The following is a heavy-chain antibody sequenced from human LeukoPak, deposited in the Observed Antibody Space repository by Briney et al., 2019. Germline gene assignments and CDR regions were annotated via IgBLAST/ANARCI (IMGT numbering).Heavy chain of an antibody. V-gene: IGHV4-39*07. CDR2: IYYSGST. CDR3: ARPVSTMVRGVLYFDY. J-gene: IGHJ4*02. Sequence: SETLSLTCTVSGGSISSSSYYWGWIRQPPGKGLEWIGSIYYSGSTYHNPSLKSRVTISVDTSKNQFSLKLSSVTAADTAVYYCARPVSTMVRGVLYFDYWGQGTLVTVSS. CDR1: GGSISSSSYY. D-gene: IGHD3-10*01.